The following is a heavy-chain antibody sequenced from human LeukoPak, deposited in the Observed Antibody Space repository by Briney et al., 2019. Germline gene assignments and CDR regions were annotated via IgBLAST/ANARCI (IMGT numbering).Heavy chain of an antibody. J-gene: IGHJ4*02. CDR2: MNPNSGNT. CDR1: GYTFTSYD. CDR3: ARLYYDFWSGYYSDY. V-gene: IGHV1-8*03. D-gene: IGHD3-3*01. Sequence: ASMKVSCKASGYTFTSYDINWVRQATGQGLEWMGWMNPNSGNTGYAQKFQGRVTITRNTSISTAYMELSSLRSEDTAVYYCARLYYDFWSGYYSDYWGQGTLVTVSS.